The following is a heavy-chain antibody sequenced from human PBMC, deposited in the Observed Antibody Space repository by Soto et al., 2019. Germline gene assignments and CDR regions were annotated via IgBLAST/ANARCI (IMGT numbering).Heavy chain of an antibody. CDR3: ASSYYGILPARLVFDY. J-gene: IGHJ4*02. V-gene: IGHV4-59*08. CDR1: GVSITSYH. CDR2: INYSGST. Sequence: SETLSLTCTVSGVSITSYHWSWIRQPPGKGLEWIGYINYSGSTNYTPSLKNRVTISVDTSKNQFSLNLTSVTAADTAVYYCASSYYGILPARLVFDYWGQGTLVTVSS. D-gene: IGHD3-9*01.